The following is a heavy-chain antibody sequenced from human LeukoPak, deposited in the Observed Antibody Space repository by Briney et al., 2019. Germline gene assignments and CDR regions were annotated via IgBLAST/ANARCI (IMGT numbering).Heavy chain of an antibody. J-gene: IGHJ4*02. CDR2: INPNSGGT. V-gene: IGHV1-2*02. D-gene: IGHD3-22*01. CDR1: GYTFTGYY. Sequence: ASVKVSCKASGYTFTGYYMHWVRQAPGQGLEWMGWINPNSGGTNYAQKFQGRVTMTRDTSISTAYMELSRLRSDDTAVYYCARSYYYDSSGYHSFVYWGQGTLVTVSS. CDR3: ARSYYYDSSGYHSFVY.